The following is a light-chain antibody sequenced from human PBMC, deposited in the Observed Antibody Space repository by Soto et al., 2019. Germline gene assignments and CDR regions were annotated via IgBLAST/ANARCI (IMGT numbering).Light chain of an antibody. Sequence: QSALTQPASVSGSPGQSITISCTGTSSDVGKYNYVSWYQQHPAKAPKLMIFEVSNRPSGVSNRFSGSKSGNTASLTISGLQAEDEAEYYCSSYTGSSINTVVFSGGTQLTVL. CDR3: SSYTGSSINTVV. CDR2: EVS. J-gene: IGLJ2*01. CDR1: SSDVGKYNY. V-gene: IGLV2-14*01.